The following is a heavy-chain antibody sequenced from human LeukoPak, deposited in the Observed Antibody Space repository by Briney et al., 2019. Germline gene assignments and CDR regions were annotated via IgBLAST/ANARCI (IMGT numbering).Heavy chain of an antibody. D-gene: IGHD2-2*01. J-gene: IGHJ6*02. CDR3: ARATYIVVVPAAIQVYYYGMDV. CDR1: GYTFTSYG. Sequence: ASVKVSCKASGYTFTSYGIIWVRQAPGQGLEWMGWISAYNGNTNYAQKLQGRVTMTTDTSTSTAYMELRSLRSDDTAVYYCARATYIVVVPAAIQVYYYGMDVWGQGTTVTVSS. CDR2: ISAYNGNT. V-gene: IGHV1-18*01.